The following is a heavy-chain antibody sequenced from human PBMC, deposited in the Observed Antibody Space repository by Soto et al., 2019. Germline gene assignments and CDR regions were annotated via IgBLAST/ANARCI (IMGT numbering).Heavy chain of an antibody. CDR3: ARGVTSGSFPPFDY. CDR1: GGTFSSYS. Sequence: QVQLVQSGAEVKKPGSSVKVSCKASGGTFSSYSFSWVRQAPGQGLEWMAGFSPIFGTANYAQKFLVRVTITADEVTSTVYMELSSLRSEDTAVYYCARGVTSGSFPPFDYWGQGTLVTVSS. CDR2: FSPIFGTA. V-gene: IGHV1-69*12. J-gene: IGHJ4*02. D-gene: IGHD1-26*01.